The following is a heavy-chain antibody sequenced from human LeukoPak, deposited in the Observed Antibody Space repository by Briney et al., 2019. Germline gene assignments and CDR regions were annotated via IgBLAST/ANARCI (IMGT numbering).Heavy chain of an antibody. CDR3: ARDPPDDAFDI. J-gene: IGHJ3*02. CDR2: ISSSSSYI. Sequence: GGSLRLSCAASGFTISSYSMNWVRQAPGKGLEWVSSISSSSSYIYYADSVKGRFTISRDNAKNSLYLQMNSLRAEDTAVYYCARDPPDDAFDIWGQGTMVTVSS. V-gene: IGHV3-21*01. CDR1: GFTISSYS.